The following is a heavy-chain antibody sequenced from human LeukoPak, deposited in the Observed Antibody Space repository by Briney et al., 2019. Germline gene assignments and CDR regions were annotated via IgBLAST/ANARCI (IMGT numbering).Heavy chain of an antibody. CDR2: ISGSGGST. D-gene: IGHD1-14*01. V-gene: IGHV3-23*01. CDR3: ARTERGDY. J-gene: IGHJ4*02. Sequence: GGSLRLSCAASGFTFSSYAMSWVRQAPGKGLEWVSAISGSGGSTYYADSVRGRFTISRDNSQKTLHLQMNSLRVEDTALYYCARTERGDYWGQGTLVTVSS. CDR1: GFTFSSYA.